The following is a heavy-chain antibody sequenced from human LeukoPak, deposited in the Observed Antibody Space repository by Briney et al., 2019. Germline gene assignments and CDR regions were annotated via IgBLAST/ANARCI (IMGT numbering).Heavy chain of an antibody. CDR1: GGSISSYY. Sequence: PSETLSLTCTVSGGSISSYYWSWIRQPPGKGLEWIGYIYYSGSTNYNPSLKSRVTISVDTSKNQFSLKLSSVTAADTAVYYCARDIRNPGGDYWGQGTLVTVSS. CDR3: ARDIRNPGGDY. CDR2: IYYSGST. V-gene: IGHV4-4*08. J-gene: IGHJ4*02. D-gene: IGHD1-14*01.